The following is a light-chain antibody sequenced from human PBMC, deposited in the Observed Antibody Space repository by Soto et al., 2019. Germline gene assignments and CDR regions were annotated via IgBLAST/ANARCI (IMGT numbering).Light chain of an antibody. Sequence: QSALTQPASVSGSARQSITISCSGTSSDVGGYNYVSWYQQYPGKAPKLMIFDVSNRPSGISDRFSGSKSGNTASLTISGLQAEDEADYYCSSYTSSSTRVFGSGTKLTVL. CDR3: SSYTSSSTRV. V-gene: IGLV2-14*01. CDR1: SSDVGGYNY. J-gene: IGLJ1*01. CDR2: DVS.